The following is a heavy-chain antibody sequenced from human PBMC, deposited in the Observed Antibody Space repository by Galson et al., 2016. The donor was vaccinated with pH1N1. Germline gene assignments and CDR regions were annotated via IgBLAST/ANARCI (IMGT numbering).Heavy chain of an antibody. J-gene: IGHJ3*02. CDR3: ARETPSPSPTVLRYFGWSRGLSAFDM. D-gene: IGHD3-9*01. CDR1: GFTFSNHG. V-gene: IGHV7-4-1*02. CDR2: INTKTGNP. Sequence: SVKVSCKASGFTFSNHGINWVRQAPGQGLEWMGWINTKTGNPTYAQGFTGRFVFSLDTSVNTAYLQINSLKADDTAVYYCARETPSPSPTVLRYFGWSRGLSAFDMWGRGTLVTVSS.